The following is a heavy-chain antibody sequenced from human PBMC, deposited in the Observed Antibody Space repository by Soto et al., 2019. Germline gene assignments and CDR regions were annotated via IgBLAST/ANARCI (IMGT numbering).Heavy chain of an antibody. CDR2: IYYSGST. CDR3: ARHAYSGYDFDY. Sequence: QVQLQESGPGLVKPSETLSLTCTVSGGSISSYYWSWIRQPPGKGLEWIGYIYYSGSTNYNPSLKSRVPISVDTSKNQFSLKLSSVTAADTAVYYCARHAYSGYDFDYWGQGTLVTVSS. J-gene: IGHJ4*02. CDR1: GGSISSYY. V-gene: IGHV4-59*08. D-gene: IGHD5-12*01.